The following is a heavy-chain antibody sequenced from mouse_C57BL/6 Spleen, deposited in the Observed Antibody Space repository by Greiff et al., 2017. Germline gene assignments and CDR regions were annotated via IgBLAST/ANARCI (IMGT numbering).Heavy chain of an antibody. Sequence: VQLQQSGAELVRPGASVKLSCTASGFNIKDYYMHWVKQRPEQGLEWLGRIEPEDGDTEYAPKVQGKATMTADTSSNTAYLQLSSLTSEDTAVYYCTTPPTVVANDYWGQGTTLTVSS. CDR1: GFNIKDYY. V-gene: IGHV14-1*01. CDR3: TTPPTVVANDY. D-gene: IGHD1-1*01. J-gene: IGHJ2*01. CDR2: IEPEDGDT.